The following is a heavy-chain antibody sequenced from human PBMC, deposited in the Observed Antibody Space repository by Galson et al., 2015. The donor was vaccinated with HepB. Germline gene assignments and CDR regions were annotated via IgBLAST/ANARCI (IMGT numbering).Heavy chain of an antibody. CDR1: GFTFSSYA. CDR3: GKDPVRASYRPYGMDV. J-gene: IGHJ6*02. D-gene: IGHD5-18*01. Sequence: SLRLSCAASGFTFSSYAMSWVRQAPGKGLEWVSSIRKRGGNTYYADSVKGRFTMSRDNSKKMVYLHMNSLRAEDTALYYCGKDPVRASYRPYGMDVCGQGTTVTVSS. V-gene: IGHV3-23*03. CDR2: IRKRGGNT.